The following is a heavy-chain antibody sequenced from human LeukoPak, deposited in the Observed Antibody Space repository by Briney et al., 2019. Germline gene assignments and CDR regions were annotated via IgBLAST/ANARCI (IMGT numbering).Heavy chain of an antibody. CDR1: GGSISSGGYY. CDR2: IYYSGST. D-gene: IGHD2-2*01. J-gene: IGHJ5*02. Sequence: PSGTLSLTCTVSGGSISSGGYYWSWIRQHPGKGLEWIGYIYYSGSTYYNPSLKSRVTISVDTSKNQFSLKLSSVTAADTAVYYCATAGLGYCSSTSCSNWFDPWGQGTLVTVSS. CDR3: ATAGLGYCSSTSCSNWFDP. V-gene: IGHV4-31*03.